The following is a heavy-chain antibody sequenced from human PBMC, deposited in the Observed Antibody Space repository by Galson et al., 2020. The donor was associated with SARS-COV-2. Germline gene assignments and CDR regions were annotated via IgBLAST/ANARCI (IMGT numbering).Heavy chain of an antibody. CDR3: AKDRGNDYGDQLDF. CDR1: GFPFSRYA. V-gene: IGHV3-23*01. D-gene: IGHD4-17*01. Sequence: GESLKISCAASGFPFSRYAMAWVRQAPGKGLEWVSGISGGGGSTYYADSVKGRFTISRDISQNTVYLRMSSLRAEDTAVYYCAKDRGNDYGDQLDFWGQGTQVTVSS. CDR2: ISGGGGST. J-gene: IGHJ4*02.